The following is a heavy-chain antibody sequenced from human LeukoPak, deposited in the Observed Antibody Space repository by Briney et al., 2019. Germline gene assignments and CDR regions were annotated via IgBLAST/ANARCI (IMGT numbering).Heavy chain of an antibody. CDR2: IYYSGST. CDR1: GGFISSGGYY. Sequence: PSETLSLTCTLSGGFISSGGYYWTWIRQPSGKGLECIGYIYYSGSTYYNPSLKSRISISLDTSKNQFSLKLSSVTAADTAVYYCARGPAGSYFHVPDYWGQGTLVTVSS. J-gene: IGHJ4*02. CDR3: ARGPAGSYFHVPDY. V-gene: IGHV4-31*03. D-gene: IGHD3-10*01.